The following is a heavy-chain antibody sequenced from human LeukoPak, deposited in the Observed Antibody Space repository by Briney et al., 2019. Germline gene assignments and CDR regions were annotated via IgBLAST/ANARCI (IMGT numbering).Heavy chain of an antibody. J-gene: IGHJ6*02. D-gene: IGHD2-21*01. CDR3: ARDGYKGGDSWYYGMDV. CDR1: GGSISSYY. V-gene: IGHV4-59*01. Sequence: SETLSLTCTVSGGSISSYYWSWIRQPPGKGLEWIGYIYYSGSTNYNPSLKSRVTISVDTSKNQISLKLSSVTAADTAVYYCARDGYKGGDSWYYGMDVWGQGTTVTVSS. CDR2: IYYSGST.